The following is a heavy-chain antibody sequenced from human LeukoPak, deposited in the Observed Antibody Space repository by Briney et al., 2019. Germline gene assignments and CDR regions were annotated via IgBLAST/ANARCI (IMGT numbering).Heavy chain of an antibody. V-gene: IGHV4-39*07. CDR1: GGSVSRSPYY. D-gene: IGHD6-19*01. Sequence: PSETLSLTCTVSGGSVSRSPYYWGWIRQPPGKGLEWIGNIYYSGSTYYNPSLKSRVTMSVDTSKNQFSLKLSSVTAADTAVYYCASPAVAGTGYYYYYMGVWGKGTTVTVSS. CDR2: IYYSGST. J-gene: IGHJ6*03. CDR3: ASPAVAGTGYYYYYMGV.